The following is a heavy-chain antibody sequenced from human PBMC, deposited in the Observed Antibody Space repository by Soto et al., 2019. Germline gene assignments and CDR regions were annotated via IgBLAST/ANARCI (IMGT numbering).Heavy chain of an antibody. CDR2: IYYSGST. D-gene: IGHD2-8*01. V-gene: IGHV4-30-4*01. CDR1: GGSISSGDYY. Sequence: PSETLSLTCTVSGGSISSGDYYWSWVRQPPGKGLEWIGYIYYSGSTYYIPSLKSRVTISVDTSKNQFSLKLSSVTAADTAVYYCARVRLDCTNGVCYPKLYNWFDPWGQGTLVTVSS. CDR3: ARVRLDCTNGVCYPKLYNWFDP. J-gene: IGHJ5*02.